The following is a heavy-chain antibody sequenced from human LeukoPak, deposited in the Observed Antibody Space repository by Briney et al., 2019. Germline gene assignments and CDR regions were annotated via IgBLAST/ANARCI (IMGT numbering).Heavy chain of an antibody. J-gene: IGHJ4*02. CDR2: IKQDGSEK. CDR3: ARDDYGDYSDY. CDR1: GFTFSSYW. V-gene: IGHV3-7*01. Sequence: PGGSLRLSCAASGFTFSSYWMSWVRQAPGKGLEWVANIKQDGSEKYYVDSVKGRFTISRDNAKNSLYLQMNSLRAEDTAVYHCARDDYGDYSDYWGQGTLVTVSS. D-gene: IGHD4-17*01.